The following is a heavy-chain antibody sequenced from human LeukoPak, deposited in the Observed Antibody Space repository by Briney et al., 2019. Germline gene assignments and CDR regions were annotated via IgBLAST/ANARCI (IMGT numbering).Heavy chain of an antibody. V-gene: IGHV1-2*02. CDR2: INPNSGGI. Sequence: ASVKVSCKASGYTFTGYYMHWVRQAPGQGLEWMGWINPNSGGINYAQKFQGRVTMTRDTSISTAYMELSRLRSDDTAVYYCARGPPIAVAGKFDYWGQGTLVTVSS. D-gene: IGHD6-19*01. J-gene: IGHJ4*02. CDR3: ARGPPIAVAGKFDY. CDR1: GYTFTGYY.